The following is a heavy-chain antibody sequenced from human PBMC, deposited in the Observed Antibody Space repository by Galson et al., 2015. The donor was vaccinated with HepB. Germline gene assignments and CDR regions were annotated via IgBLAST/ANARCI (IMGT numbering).Heavy chain of an antibody. Sequence: SLRLSCAASGFTFSNYWMNWVRQAPGKGLEWLANIRQDGGAVHYADSVKGRFTISRDNAKNSLHLQTHSLRAEDTAIYYCARDETATGSLDIWGQGTTVTVSS. CDR2: IRQDGGAV. CDR1: GFTFSNYW. J-gene: IGHJ3*02. V-gene: IGHV3-7*05. CDR3: ARDETATGSLDI. D-gene: IGHD5-24*01.